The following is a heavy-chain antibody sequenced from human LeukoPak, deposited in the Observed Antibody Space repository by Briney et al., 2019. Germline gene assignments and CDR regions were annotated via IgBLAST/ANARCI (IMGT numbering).Heavy chain of an antibody. V-gene: IGHV6-1*01. CDR2: TYYRSKWYN. J-gene: IGHJ6*03. CDR1: GDSASSNSAA. CDR3: ARGRYTSGWYSEGYYYYMDV. D-gene: IGHD6-19*01. Sequence: PSQTLSLTCAISGDSASSNSAAWNWIRQSPSRGLEWLGRTYYRSKWYNDYAVSVKSRITISPDTSKNQFSLQLNSVTPEDTAVYYCARGRYTSGWYSEGYYYYMDVWGKGTTVTISS.